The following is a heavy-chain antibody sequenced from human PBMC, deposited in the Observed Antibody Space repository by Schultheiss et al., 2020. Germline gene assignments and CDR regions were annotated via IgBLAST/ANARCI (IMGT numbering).Heavy chain of an antibody. Sequence: ASVKVSCKASGYTFTGYYMHWVRQAPGQGLEWMGRINPNSGGTNYAQKFQGRVTMTRDTSISTASMELRSLRSDDTAVYYCARRASRGLWLVKGYFDYWGQGTLVTVSS. J-gene: IGHJ4*02. CDR3: ARRASRGLWLVKGYFDY. V-gene: IGHV1-2*06. CDR1: GYTFTGYY. CDR2: INPNSGGT. D-gene: IGHD6-19*01.